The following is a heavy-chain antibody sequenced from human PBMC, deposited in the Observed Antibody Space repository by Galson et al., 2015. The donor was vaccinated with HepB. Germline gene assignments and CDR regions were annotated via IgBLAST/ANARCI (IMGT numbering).Heavy chain of an antibody. CDR2: IIPIFGTA. J-gene: IGHJ6*02. CDR3: ARVGRCSSTSCYELGHYYYYGMDV. D-gene: IGHD2-2*01. V-gene: IGHV1-69*06. Sequence: SVKVSCKASGGTFSSYVISWVRQAPGQGLEWMGGIIPIFGTANYAQKFQGRVTITADKSTSTAYMELSSLRSEDTAVYYCARVGRCSSTSCYELGHYYYYGMDVWGQGTTVTVSS. CDR1: GGTFSSYV.